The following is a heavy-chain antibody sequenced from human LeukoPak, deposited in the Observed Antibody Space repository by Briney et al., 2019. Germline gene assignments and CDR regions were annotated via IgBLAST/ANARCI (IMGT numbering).Heavy chain of an antibody. J-gene: IGHJ4*02. Sequence: SETLSLTCTVSGGSISSSSYYWGWIRQPPGKGLEWIGSIYYSGSTYYNPSLKSRVTISVDTSKNQFSLKLSSVTAADTAVYYCARRTQSGSYNFDYWGQGTLVTVSS. CDR1: GGSISSSSYY. CDR2: IYYSGST. CDR3: ARRTQSGSYNFDY. V-gene: IGHV4-39*07. D-gene: IGHD1-26*01.